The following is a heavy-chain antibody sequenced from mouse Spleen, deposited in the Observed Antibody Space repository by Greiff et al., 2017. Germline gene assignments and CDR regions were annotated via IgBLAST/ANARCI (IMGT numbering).Heavy chain of an antibody. J-gene: IGHJ4*01. D-gene: IGHD4-1*01. CDR2: ISSGGSYT. CDR3: ARQGRPNWDVYAMDY. Sequence: EVKLVESGGGLVKPGGSLKLSCAASGFTFSSYAMSWVRQTPEKRLEWVATISSGGSYTYYPDSVKGRFTISRDNAKNTLYLQMSSLRSEDTAMYYCARQGRPNWDVYAMDYWGQGTSVTVSS. V-gene: IGHV5-9-1*01. CDR1: GFTFSSYA.